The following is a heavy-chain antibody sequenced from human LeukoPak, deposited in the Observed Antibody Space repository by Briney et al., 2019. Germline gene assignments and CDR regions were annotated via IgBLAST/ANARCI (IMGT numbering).Heavy chain of an antibody. J-gene: IGHJ5*02. Sequence: GASVKVSCKASGYTFTGYSVHWVRQAPGQGLEWMGIINPSGGSTSYAQKFQGRVTMTRDTSTSTVYMELSSLRSEDTAVYYCARADSSGYRGIGFDPWGQGTLVTVSS. CDR3: ARADSSGYRGIGFDP. CDR1: GYTFTGYS. CDR2: INPSGGST. D-gene: IGHD3-22*01. V-gene: IGHV1-46*01.